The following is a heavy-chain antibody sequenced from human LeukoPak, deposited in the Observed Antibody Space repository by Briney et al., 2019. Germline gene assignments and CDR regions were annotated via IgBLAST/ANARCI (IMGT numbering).Heavy chain of an antibody. J-gene: IGHJ4*02. D-gene: IGHD3-22*01. V-gene: IGHV1-46*01. CDR1: GYTFTSYY. Sequence: ASVKVSCKAPGYTFTSYYMHWVRQAPGQGLEWMGIINPSGGSTSYAQKFQGRVTMTRDMSTSTVYMELSSLRSEDTAVYYCAREIFPRYYYDSSGTFDYWGQGTLVTVSS. CDR3: AREIFPRYYYDSSGTFDY. CDR2: INPSGGST.